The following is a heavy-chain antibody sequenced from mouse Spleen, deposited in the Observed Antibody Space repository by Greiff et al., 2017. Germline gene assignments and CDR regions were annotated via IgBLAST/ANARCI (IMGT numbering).Heavy chain of an antibody. CDR3: ARLDGNYWYFDV. CDR1: GFTFSDYY. V-gene: IGHV5-12*02. J-gene: IGHJ1*01. D-gene: IGHD2-1*01. Sequence: EVQGVESGGGLVQPGGSLKLSCATSGFTFSDYYMYWVRQTPEKRLEWVAYISNGGGSTYYPDTVKGRFTISRDNAKNTLYLQMSRLKSEDTAMYYCARLDGNYWYFDVWGAGTTVTVSS. CDR2: ISNGGGST.